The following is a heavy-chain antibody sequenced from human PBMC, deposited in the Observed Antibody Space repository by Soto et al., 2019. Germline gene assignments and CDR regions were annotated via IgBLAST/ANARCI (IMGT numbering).Heavy chain of an antibody. Sequence: EVQLVESGGGLVQPGGSLRLSCAASGFTFSSYWMHWVRQAPGKGLVWVSRINSDGSSTSYADSVKGRFTISRDNAKNTLYLQMSSLRAEDTAVYYCARAGVTTAIRNALDIWGQGTLVTVSS. CDR3: ARAGVTTAIRNALDI. J-gene: IGHJ3*02. V-gene: IGHV3-74*01. CDR2: INSDGSST. CDR1: GFTFSSYW. D-gene: IGHD3-10*01.